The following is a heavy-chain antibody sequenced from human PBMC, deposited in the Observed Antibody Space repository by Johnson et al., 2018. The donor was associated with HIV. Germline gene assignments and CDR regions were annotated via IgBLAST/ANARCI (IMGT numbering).Heavy chain of an antibody. CDR2: TSYDGSNK. CDR1: GFTFSSYG. V-gene: IGHV3-30*03. J-gene: IGHJ3*02. CDR3: ARLRGAFDI. Sequence: QVQLVESGGGVVQPGRSLRLSCAASGFTFSSYGMHWVRQAPGKGLEWVAVTSYDGSNKKKADSVKGRFTISRDNSKNTVYLQMNSLRSDDTAVYYCARLRGAFDIWGQGTMVTVSS. D-gene: IGHD4-17*01.